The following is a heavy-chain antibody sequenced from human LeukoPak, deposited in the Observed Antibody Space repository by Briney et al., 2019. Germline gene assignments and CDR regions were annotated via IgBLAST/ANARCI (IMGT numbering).Heavy chain of an antibody. Sequence: GGPLSPPWPAPGSTFTTNPLAGSPQAPGKGREWASPISGSGGSTYYADSVKGRFTISRDNSKNTLYLQMNSLRAEDTAVYYCAKMYYDFWSGYSDYWGQGTLVTVSS. V-gene: IGHV3-23*01. CDR3: AKMYYDFWSGYSDY. D-gene: IGHD3-3*01. CDR1: GSTFTTNP. J-gene: IGHJ4*02. CDR2: ISGSGGST.